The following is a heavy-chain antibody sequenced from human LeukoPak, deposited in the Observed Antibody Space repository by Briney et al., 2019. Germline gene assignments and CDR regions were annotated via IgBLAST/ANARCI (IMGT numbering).Heavy chain of an antibody. CDR2: ISSSSSYI. D-gene: IGHD3-22*01. J-gene: IGHJ4*02. CDR3: ARVMSNYDSRSDY. V-gene: IGHV3-21*01. CDR1: GFTFSSYS. Sequence: GGSLRLSCAASGFTFSSYSMNWVRQAPGKGLEWVSSISSSSSYIYYADSVKGRFIISRDNAKNSLYLQMNSLRAEDTAVYYCARVMSNYDSRSDYWGQGTLVTVSS.